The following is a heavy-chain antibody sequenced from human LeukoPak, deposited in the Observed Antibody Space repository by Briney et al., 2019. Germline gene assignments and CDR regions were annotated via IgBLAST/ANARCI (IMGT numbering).Heavy chain of an antibody. CDR2: LFSSGVT. Sequence: SETLSLTCTVSGDSIANYYWSWIRQPAGKGLEYIGRLFSSGVTHYNPSLERRVTISLDKTKNQFSLSLTSVTAADTAVYYCARDPFRSSFDFWGRGTMITVPS. CDR3: ARDPFRSSFDF. D-gene: IGHD2/OR15-2a*01. CDR1: GDSIANYY. V-gene: IGHV4-4*07. J-gene: IGHJ3*01.